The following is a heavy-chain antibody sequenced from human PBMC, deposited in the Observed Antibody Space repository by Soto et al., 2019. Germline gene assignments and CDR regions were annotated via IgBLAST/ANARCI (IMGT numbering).Heavy chain of an antibody. Sequence: GGSLRLSCAASGFTFGGYEMNWVRQAPGKGLEWVSYISTSESIVSYADSVRGRFTISRDNAQNSLFLQMNSLRAEDTAVYYCARETXTLSGVDRGKVYYGLDVWGQGTTVTVSS. CDR1: GFTFGGYE. CDR2: ISTSESIV. CDR3: ARETXTLSGVDRGKVYYGLDV. J-gene: IGHJ6*02. D-gene: IGHD3-3*01. V-gene: IGHV3-48*03.